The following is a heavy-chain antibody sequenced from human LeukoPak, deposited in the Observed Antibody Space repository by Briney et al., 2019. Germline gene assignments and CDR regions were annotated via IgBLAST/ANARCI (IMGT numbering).Heavy chain of an antibody. CDR3: ATSSGAPGNM. CDR1: GVYW. V-gene: IGHV3-7*01. D-gene: IGHD2-8*02. Sequence: PGGSLRLSCAVSGVYWMSWLRQAPGKGLEWVANINQDGSVIYYVDSVKGRFTISRDNAKNSLYLQMNSLRAEDTGVYYCATSSGAPGNMWGQGTLVTVSS. J-gene: IGHJ4*02. CDR2: INQDGSVI.